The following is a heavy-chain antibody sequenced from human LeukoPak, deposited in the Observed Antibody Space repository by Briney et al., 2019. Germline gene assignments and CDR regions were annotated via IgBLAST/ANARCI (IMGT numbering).Heavy chain of an antibody. J-gene: IGHJ4*02. CDR2: IFGSGGSP. V-gene: IGHV3-23*01. Sequence: GGSLILSCEASGFTFGSHAMYWVRQAPGKGLEWVAGIFGSGGSPHYADTVKGRFTISRDNSRNTVYLQINSLRAEDTAVYYCGKTTVGYSSGQKPAWPVDYWGQGTLVTVSS. D-gene: IGHD5-18*01. CDR1: GFTFGSHA. CDR3: GKTTVGYSSGQKPAWPVDY.